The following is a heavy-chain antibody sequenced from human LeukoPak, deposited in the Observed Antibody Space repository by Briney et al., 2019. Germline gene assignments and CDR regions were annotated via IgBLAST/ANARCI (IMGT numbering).Heavy chain of an antibody. Sequence: PGGSLRLSCAASGFTVSSNYMSWVRQAPGKGLEWVSVIYSGGSTYYADSVKGRFTISRDNSKNTLYLQLHSLRAEDTAVYYCARVTIFGYFDSWGQGALVTVSS. J-gene: IGHJ4*02. CDR2: IYSGGST. D-gene: IGHD3-3*01. CDR1: GFTVSSNY. V-gene: IGHV3-66*01. CDR3: ARVTIFGYFDS.